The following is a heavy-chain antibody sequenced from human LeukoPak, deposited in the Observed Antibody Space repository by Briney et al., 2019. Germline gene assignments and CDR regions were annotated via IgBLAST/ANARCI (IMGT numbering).Heavy chain of an antibody. CDR3: VGPEYSSSSRFRH. J-gene: IGHJ1*01. V-gene: IGHV4-30-4*01. CDR1: GGSISSGAFY. CDR2: ISYSGTT. D-gene: IGHD6-6*01. Sequence: SETLSLTCTVSGGSISSGAFYWSWIRQPPGKGLEWIGFISYSGTTYYNPSLKSRVTISVDTSKNQFSLKLSSVTAADTAVYYCVGPEYSSSSRFRHWGQGTLVTVSS.